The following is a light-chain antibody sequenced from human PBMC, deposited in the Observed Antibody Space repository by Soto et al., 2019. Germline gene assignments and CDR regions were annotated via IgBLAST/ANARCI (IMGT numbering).Light chain of an antibody. CDR3: QQYGASPPT. CDR1: QSVTTS. V-gene: IGKV3-20*01. CDR2: DPS. Sequence: EVVLTQSPGTLSLSPGETASLSCRASQSVTTSLAWYQQRPGQAPRPLIFDPSNRATGVSDRFSGSGSGTDFSLIISGLEPEDFAVYVCQQYGASPPTFGGGAKVEVK. J-gene: IGKJ4*01.